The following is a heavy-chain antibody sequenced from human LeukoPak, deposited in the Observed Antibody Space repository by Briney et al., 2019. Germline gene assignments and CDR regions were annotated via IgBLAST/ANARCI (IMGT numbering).Heavy chain of an antibody. V-gene: IGHV4-61*02. Sequence: SETLSLTCTVSGGSISSGSYYWSWIRQPAGKGLEWIGRIYTSGNTNYNPSLKSRVTISVDTSKNQFSLKLSSVTAGDTAVYYCAREGGGYYYDSSGYYDYWGKGTLVTVSS. J-gene: IGHJ4*02. D-gene: IGHD3-22*01. CDR1: GGSISSGSYY. CDR2: IYTSGNT. CDR3: AREGGGYYYDSSGYYDY.